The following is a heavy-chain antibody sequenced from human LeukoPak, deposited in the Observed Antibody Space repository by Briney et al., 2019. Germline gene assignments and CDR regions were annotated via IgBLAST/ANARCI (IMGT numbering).Heavy chain of an antibody. D-gene: IGHD5-24*01. V-gene: IGHV3-21*01. CDR2: ISSSGSGGNT. CDR3: ARVRDGWYFDL. Sequence: PGGSLRLSCVASGVTLSNYAMSWARQAPGKGLEWVSGISSSGSGGNTYYSDSMKGRFTISRDNAENSLYLQMNSLRAEDTAVYYCARVRDGWYFDLWGRGTLVTVSS. CDR1: GVTLSNYA. J-gene: IGHJ2*01.